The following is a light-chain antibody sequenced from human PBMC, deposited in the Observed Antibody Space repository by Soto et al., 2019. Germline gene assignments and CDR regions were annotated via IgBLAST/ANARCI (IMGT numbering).Light chain of an antibody. CDR1: SGSIASNY. V-gene: IGLV6-57*04. Sequence: NFMLTQPHSVSESPGKTVTISCTRSSGSIASNYVQWYQQRPGSAPTTVIYEDNQRPSGVPDRFSGSIDSSSNSASLTISGLKTEDEADYYCQSYDSSNPYVVFGGGTKLTV. CDR3: QSYDSSNPYVV. J-gene: IGLJ2*01. CDR2: EDN.